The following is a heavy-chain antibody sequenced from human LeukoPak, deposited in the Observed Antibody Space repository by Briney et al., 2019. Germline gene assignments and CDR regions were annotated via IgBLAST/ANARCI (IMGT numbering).Heavy chain of an antibody. Sequence: PSETLSLTCAVSGGSISSSNWWSWVRQPPGKGLEWIGEIYHSGSTNYNPSLKSRLTISVDKSKNQFSLKLSSVTAADTAVYYCAARVARHFDYWGQGTLVTVSS. CDR1: GGSISSSNW. V-gene: IGHV4-4*02. D-gene: IGHD5-12*01. CDR2: IYHSGST. J-gene: IGHJ4*02. CDR3: AARVARHFDY.